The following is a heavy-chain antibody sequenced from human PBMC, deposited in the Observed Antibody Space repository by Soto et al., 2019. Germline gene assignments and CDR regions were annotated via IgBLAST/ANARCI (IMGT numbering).Heavy chain of an antibody. J-gene: IGHJ4*02. CDR2: ISYDGSNK. CDR1: GFTFSSYA. CDR3: ARGTTTVKY. D-gene: IGHD4-17*01. Sequence: GGSLRLSCAASGFTFSSYAMHWVRQAPGKGLEWVAVISYDGSNKYYADSVKGRFTISRDNSKNTLYLQMNSLRAEDTAVYYCARGTTTVKYWGQGTLVTVSS. V-gene: IGHV3-30-3*01.